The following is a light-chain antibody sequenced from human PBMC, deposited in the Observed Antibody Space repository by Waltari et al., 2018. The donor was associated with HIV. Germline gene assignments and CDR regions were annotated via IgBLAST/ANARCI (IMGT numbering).Light chain of an antibody. Sequence: QSALTQPPSASGSPGQSVTISCTGASSDVGAFKYVSWYQHHPSKAPKLLIYDVTKRPSGVPDRFSGSKSGNTASLTVSGLQAEDEAHYYCSSYAGSSMSYAFGTGTKVTVL. CDR2: DVT. CDR1: SSDVGAFKY. J-gene: IGLJ1*01. V-gene: IGLV2-8*01. CDR3: SSYAGSSMSYA.